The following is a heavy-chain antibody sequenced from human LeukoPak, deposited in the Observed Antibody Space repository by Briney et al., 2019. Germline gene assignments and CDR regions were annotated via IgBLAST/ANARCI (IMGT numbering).Heavy chain of an antibody. CDR3: ARGAAGSGTSPYYFDY. V-gene: IGHV3-21*01. CDR1: GFTFGGYS. CDR2: ITSSSSYI. D-gene: IGHD2-2*01. Sequence: GGSLRLSCAASGFTFGGYSMHWVRLAPGKGLEWVSSITSSSSYIYYADSVKGRFTISRDNAQNSLFLQMNSLRAEDTAVYYCARGAAGSGTSPYYFDYWGQGTLVTVSS. J-gene: IGHJ4*02.